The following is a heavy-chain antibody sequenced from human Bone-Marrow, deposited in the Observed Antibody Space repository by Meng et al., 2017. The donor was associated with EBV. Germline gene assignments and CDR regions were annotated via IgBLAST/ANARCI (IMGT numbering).Heavy chain of an antibody. CDR1: VGSLSRDD. V-gene: IGHV4-59*01. CDR2: ISYRGST. CDR3: ARIDGDNWFAP. J-gene: IGHJ5*02. D-gene: IGHD3-10*01. Sequence: QWHPEGSGPGVAEPSAILSPTCTVVVGSLSRDDWSWIRQPPGKGLEWIGYISYRGSTEYNPSLKGRVTMSVNTSRKQFSLNLRSVTTADTAVYYCARIDGDNWFAPWGQGTLVTVSS.